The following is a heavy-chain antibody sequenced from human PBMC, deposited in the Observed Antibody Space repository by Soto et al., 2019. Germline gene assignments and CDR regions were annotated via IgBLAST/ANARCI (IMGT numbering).Heavy chain of an antibody. J-gene: IGHJ6*02. D-gene: IGHD6-25*01. CDR1: GFFFSDYG. CDR3: AKEGPCAGRHFYYAMAV. CDR2: ITNDVNND. V-gene: IGHV3-30*18. Sequence: GGTLRLSCAASGFFFSDYGMHWVRQAPGKGLEWVALITNDVNNDYYRESVNGRFIISKGSTTNTVDLLMNSLRPEDTGVLYCAKEGPCAGRHFYYAMAVWGQGTRVTFSS.